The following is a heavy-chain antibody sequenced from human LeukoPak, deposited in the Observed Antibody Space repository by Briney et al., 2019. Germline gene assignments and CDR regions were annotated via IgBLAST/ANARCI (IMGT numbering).Heavy chain of an antibody. D-gene: IGHD3-16*02. J-gene: IGHJ4*02. CDR3: AKDSGVWGSYRYLGFLH. CDR1: GFTFSSYA. CDR2: ISGSGGST. Sequence: GGSLRLSCAASGFTFSSYAMSWVRQAPGKGVEWVSAISGSGGSTYYADSVKGRFTISRDNSKNTVYMQMNRLRAEDTAVYYCAKDSGVWGSYRYLGFLHWGQGTLVTVSS. V-gene: IGHV3-23*01.